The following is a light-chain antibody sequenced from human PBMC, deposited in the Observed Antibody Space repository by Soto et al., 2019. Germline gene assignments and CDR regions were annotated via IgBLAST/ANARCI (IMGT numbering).Light chain of an antibody. Sequence: QSMLTQPPSASGTPGQRVTISCSGSTSSIGSYTVNWYQQLPGMAPKLLIYGHNQRPSGVPDRFSGSKSGTSASLAITGLQSEDEADYYCATWDDSLNGRVFGGGTKLTVL. V-gene: IGLV1-44*01. CDR1: TSSIGSYT. J-gene: IGLJ3*02. CDR2: GHN. CDR3: ATWDDSLNGRV.